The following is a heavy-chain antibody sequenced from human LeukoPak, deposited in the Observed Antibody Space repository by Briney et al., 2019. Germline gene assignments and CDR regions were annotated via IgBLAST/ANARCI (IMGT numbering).Heavy chain of an antibody. D-gene: IGHD2-2*01. CDR2: IYPGDSDT. CDR1: GYSFTSYW. J-gene: IGHJ6*03. Sequence: GESLKISCKGSGYSFTSYWIGWVRQMPGKGLEWMGIIYPGDSDTRHSPSFQGQVTISADKSISTAYLQWSSLKASDTAMYYCARHAVVVPAASWVYTNHYYYYMDVWGKGTTVTVSS. CDR3: ARHAVVVPAASWVYTNHYYYYMDV. V-gene: IGHV5-51*01.